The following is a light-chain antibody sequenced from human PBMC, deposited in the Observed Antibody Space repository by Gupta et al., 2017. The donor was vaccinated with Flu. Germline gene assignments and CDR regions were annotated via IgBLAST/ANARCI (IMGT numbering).Light chain of an antibody. J-gene: IGLJ1*01. CDR1: SNDGGGYDY. CDR3: CSYAGSHTNV. Sequence: QSALTQPRSVSGSPGPSVTISCSGTSNDGGGYDYVSWYQQHPGKAPRLIIHDVTRRPSGVSDRFSGSKSGNTASLTISGLQAEDEADYYCCSYAGSHTNVFGTGTKVTVL. V-gene: IGLV2-11*01. CDR2: DVT.